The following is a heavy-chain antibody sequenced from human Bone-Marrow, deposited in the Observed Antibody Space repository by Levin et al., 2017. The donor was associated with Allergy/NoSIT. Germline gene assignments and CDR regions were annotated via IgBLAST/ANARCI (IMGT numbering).Heavy chain of an antibody. J-gene: IGHJ6*02. CDR2: ISYDGSNK. D-gene: IGHD3-3*01. CDR1: GFTFSSYA. CDR3: ARDFTIFGVVITIPYYYYYGMDV. Sequence: GGSLRLSCAASGFTFSSYAMHWVRQAPGKGLEWVAVISYDGSNKYYADSVKGRFTISRDNSKNTLYLQMNSLRAEDTAVYYCARDFTIFGVVITIPYYYYYGMDVWGQGTTVTVSS. V-gene: IGHV3-30*04.